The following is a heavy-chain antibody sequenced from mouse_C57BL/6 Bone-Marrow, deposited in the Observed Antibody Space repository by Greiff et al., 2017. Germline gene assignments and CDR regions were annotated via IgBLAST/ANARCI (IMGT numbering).Heavy chain of an antibody. J-gene: IGHJ2*01. V-gene: IGHV5-6*01. CDR2: ISSGGSYT. D-gene: IGHD2-1*01. Sequence: EVKLMESGGDLVKPGGSLKLSCAASGFTFSSYGMSWVRQTPDKRLEWVATISSGGSYTYYPDSVKGRFTISRDNAKNTLYLQMSSLKSEDTAMYYRAREYGNYNFDYWGQGTTLTVSS. CDR1: GFTFSSYG. CDR3: AREYGNYNFDY.